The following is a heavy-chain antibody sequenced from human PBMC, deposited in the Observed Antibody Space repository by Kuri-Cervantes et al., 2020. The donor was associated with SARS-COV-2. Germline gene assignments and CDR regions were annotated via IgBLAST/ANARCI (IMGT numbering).Heavy chain of an antibody. V-gene: IGHV3-33*01. Sequence: GESLKISCAASGFTFSSYGMHWVRQAPGKGLEWVAVIWYDGSNKYYADSVKGRFTISRDNSKNTVFLQMDSLRAEDTAVYYCARDSGPLRYSHFDYWGLGALVTVSS. J-gene: IGHJ4*02. CDR3: ARDSGPLRYSHFDY. CDR1: GFTFSSYG. CDR2: IWYDGSNK. D-gene: IGHD3-9*01.